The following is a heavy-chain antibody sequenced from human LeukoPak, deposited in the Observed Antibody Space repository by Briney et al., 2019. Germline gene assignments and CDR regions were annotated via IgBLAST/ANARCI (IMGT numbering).Heavy chain of an antibody. CDR1: GFTFSPYS. CDR3: ARIPNSANFPNWFDP. CDR2: ISSSSDYI. D-gene: IGHD4/OR15-4a*01. Sequence: GGSLRLSCTASGFTFSPYSMNWVRQATGKGLEWVSSISSSSDYIYYADSVKGRFTISRDNAKNSLYLQMNSLRAEDTAVYYCARIPNSANFPNWFDPWGQGTLVTVSS. J-gene: IGHJ5*02. V-gene: IGHV3-21*01.